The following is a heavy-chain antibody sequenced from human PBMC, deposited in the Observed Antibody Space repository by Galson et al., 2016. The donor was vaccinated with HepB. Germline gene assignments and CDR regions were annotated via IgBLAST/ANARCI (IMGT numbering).Heavy chain of an antibody. CDR3: VKNPWGNDC. V-gene: IGHV3-30*18. Sequence: SLRLSCAGSGFLFRGYGMHWVRQAPGKGLEWVAADSMDGRRKFYSDSVKGRFTISRDNSKNTLYLQMSSLRTEDTAVYYCVKNPWGNDCWGQGTLVTVSS. CDR1: GFLFRGYG. CDR2: DSMDGRRK. D-gene: IGHD7-27*01. J-gene: IGHJ4*02.